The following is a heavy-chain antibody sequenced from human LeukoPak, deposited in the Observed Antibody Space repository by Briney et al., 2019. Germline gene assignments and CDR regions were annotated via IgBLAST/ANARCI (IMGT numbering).Heavy chain of an antibody. Sequence: PGRSLRLSCAASGFTFSSYGMHWVRQAPGKGLEWVSAVSGSGGSTYYTDSVKGRFTISRDNSKNTLYLQMNSLRAEDTAVYYCSKGQELDDGVLESWGRGTLVTVSS. CDR1: GFTFSSYG. J-gene: IGHJ4*02. CDR2: VSGSGGST. V-gene: IGHV3-23*01. CDR3: SKGQELDDGVLES. D-gene: IGHD1-1*01.